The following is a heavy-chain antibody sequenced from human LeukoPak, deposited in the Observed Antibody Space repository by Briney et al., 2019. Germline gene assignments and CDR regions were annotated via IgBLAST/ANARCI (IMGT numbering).Heavy chain of an antibody. CDR2: ISYDGSNK. Sequence: GRSLRLSCAASGFTFSSYAMHWVRQAPDKGLEWVAVISYDGSNKYYADSVKGRFTISRDNSKNTLYLQMNSLRAEDTAVYYCPRDTDSSGPIDHWGQGTPVTVSS. CDR1: GFTFSSYA. CDR3: PRDTDSSGPIDH. J-gene: IGHJ4*02. D-gene: IGHD6-19*01. V-gene: IGHV3-30*04.